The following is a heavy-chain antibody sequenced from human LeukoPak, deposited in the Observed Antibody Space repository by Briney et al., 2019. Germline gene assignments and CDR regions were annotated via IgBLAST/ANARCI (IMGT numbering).Heavy chain of an antibody. D-gene: IGHD3-22*01. V-gene: IGHV3-21*01. CDR3: ARDYYDSSGYSIPVGY. J-gene: IGHJ1*01. Sequence: GGSVRLSCAASGFTFSSYSMTWVGQAPGQGLEWVSSISSSSSYIYYADSVKGRFTISRANAKNSLYLQMNSLRAEGTAVYYCARDYYDSSGYSIPVGYWGEGTLVTVSS. CDR2: ISSSSSYI. CDR1: GFTFSSYS.